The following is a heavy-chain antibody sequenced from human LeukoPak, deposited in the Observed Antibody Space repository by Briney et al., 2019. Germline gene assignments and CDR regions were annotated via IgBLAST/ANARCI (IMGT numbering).Heavy chain of an antibody. Sequence: GGSLRLPCAASGFSFSSYWMSWVRQAPGKGLEWVANIKQDGSEKYYVDSVKGRFAISRDNAKNSLYLQMNSLRVEDTAVYYCARDSGSSGGLDDYWGQGTLVTVSS. CDR1: GFSFSSYW. V-gene: IGHV3-7*03. CDR3: ARDSGSSGGLDDY. J-gene: IGHJ4*02. D-gene: IGHD6-19*01. CDR2: IKQDGSEK.